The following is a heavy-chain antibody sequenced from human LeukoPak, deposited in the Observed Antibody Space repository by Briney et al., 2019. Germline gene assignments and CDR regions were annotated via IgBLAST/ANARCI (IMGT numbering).Heavy chain of an antibody. CDR1: GLTFSSYA. CDR3: AKGGRFEYYDSSGPTDY. Sequence: PGGSLRLSCAASGLTFSSYAMRSVRQAPGRGLGWVSAFSGSGGSTYYADSVKGRFTISRDNSKNTLYLQMNSLRAEDTAVYYCAKGGRFEYYDSSGPTDYWGQGTLVTVSS. V-gene: IGHV3-23*01. D-gene: IGHD3-22*01. J-gene: IGHJ4*02. CDR2: FSGSGGST.